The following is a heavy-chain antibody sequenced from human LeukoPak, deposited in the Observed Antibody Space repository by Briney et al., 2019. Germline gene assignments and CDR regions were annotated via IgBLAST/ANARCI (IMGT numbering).Heavy chain of an antibody. CDR3: ARGWGRAVAGNFY. D-gene: IGHD6-19*01. CDR1: GGSLSGHY. CDR2: INQSGGT. J-gene: IGHJ4*02. V-gene: IGHV4-34*01. Sequence: SSETLSLTCAVYGGSLSGHYWSWIRQPPGKGLEWIGEINQSGGTNYNPSLKSRVSISVDTSKSQFSLKLSSVTAAGTAVYYCARGWGRAVAGNFYWGRGTPVTVSS.